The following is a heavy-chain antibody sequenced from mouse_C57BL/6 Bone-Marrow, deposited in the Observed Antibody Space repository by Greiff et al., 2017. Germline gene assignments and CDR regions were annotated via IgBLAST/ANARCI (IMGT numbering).Heavy chain of an antibody. CDR2: INPNNGGT. CDR1: GYTFTDYY. D-gene: IGHD2-3*01. CDR3: ASDGYYPPWFAY. Sequence: VQLKQSGPELVKPGASVKISCKASGYTFTDYYMNWVKQSHGKSLEWIGDINPNNGGTSYNQKFKGKATLTVDKSSSTAYMELRSLTSEDSAVYYCASDGYYPPWFAYWGQGTLVTVSA. J-gene: IGHJ3*01. V-gene: IGHV1-26*01.